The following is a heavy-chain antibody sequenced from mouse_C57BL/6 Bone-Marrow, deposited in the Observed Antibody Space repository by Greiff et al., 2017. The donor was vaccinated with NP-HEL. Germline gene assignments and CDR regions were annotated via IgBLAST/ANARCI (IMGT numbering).Heavy chain of an antibody. Sequence: QVQLQQPGAELVMPGASVKLSCKASGYTFTSYWMHWVKQRPGQGLEWIGEIDPSDSYTNYNQKFKGKSTLTVDKSSSTAYMQLSSLTSADSAVYYCARSEEKIWYAGVGLDYWGQGTTLTVSS. V-gene: IGHV1-69*01. D-gene: IGHD2-1*01. CDR3: ARSEEKIWYAGVGLDY. CDR2: IDPSDSYT. CDR1: GYTFTSYW. J-gene: IGHJ2*01.